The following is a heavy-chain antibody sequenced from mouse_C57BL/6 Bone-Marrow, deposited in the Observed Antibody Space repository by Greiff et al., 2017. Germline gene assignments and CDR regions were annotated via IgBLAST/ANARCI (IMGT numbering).Heavy chain of an antibody. CDR3: ARRATTVVAFDY. Sequence: VQLQQSGPELVKPGASVKIPCKASGYTFTDYNMDWVKQSHGKSLEWIGDINPNNGGTIYNQKFKGKATLTVDKSSSTAYMELRSLTSEDTAVYYCARRATTVVAFDYWGQGTTLTVSS. CDR1: GYTFTDYN. J-gene: IGHJ2*01. CDR2: INPNNGGT. D-gene: IGHD1-1*01. V-gene: IGHV1-18*01.